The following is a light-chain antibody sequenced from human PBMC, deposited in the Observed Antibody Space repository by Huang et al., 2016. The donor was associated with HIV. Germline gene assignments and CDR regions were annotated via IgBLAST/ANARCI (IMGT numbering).Light chain of an antibody. J-gene: IGKJ1*01. V-gene: IGKV1-39*01. CDR3: QESYSLLWT. Sequence: DIQMTQSPSSLSASVGDRATITCRTSQSISRYLSWYQQKPGKAPNLLIFAASSLQSGIPSSFSGSGSGTNFTLTITTLQPEDFATYYCQESYSLLWTFGQGTKVEIK. CDR1: QSISRY. CDR2: AAS.